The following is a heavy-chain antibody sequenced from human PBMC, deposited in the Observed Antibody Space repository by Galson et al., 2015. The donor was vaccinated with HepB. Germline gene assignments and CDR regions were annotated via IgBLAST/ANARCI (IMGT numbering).Heavy chain of an antibody. V-gene: IGHV1-3*01. J-gene: IGHJ4*02. CDR2: INADNGKT. Sequence: SVKVSCKASGYTFTDYVVNWVRQAPGQGLEWMGWINADNGKTKYSQKFQGRVTITGDTSAYTSYLDLSTLRSEDTAVYYCAIGRTAVKYYDLWGQGTLVSVPP. CDR3: AIGRTAVKYYDL. D-gene: IGHD6-19*01. CDR1: GYTFTDYV.